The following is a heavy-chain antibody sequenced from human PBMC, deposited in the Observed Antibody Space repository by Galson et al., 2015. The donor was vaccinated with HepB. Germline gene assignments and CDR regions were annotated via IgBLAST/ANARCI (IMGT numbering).Heavy chain of an antibody. V-gene: IGHV4-38-2*02. D-gene: IGHD4-17*01. CDR3: ARDTVTTATQDAFDI. Sequence: ETLSLTCTVSGYSISSGYYWGWIRQPPGKGLEWIGSIYHSGSTYYNPSLKSRVTISVDTSKNQFSLKLSSVTAADTAVYYCARDTVTTATQDAFDIWGQGTMVTVSS. J-gene: IGHJ3*02. CDR2: IYHSGST. CDR1: GYSISSGYY.